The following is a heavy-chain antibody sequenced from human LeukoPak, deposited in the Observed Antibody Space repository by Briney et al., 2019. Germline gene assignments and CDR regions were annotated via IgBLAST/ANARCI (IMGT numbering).Heavy chain of an antibody. CDR1: GFTFSSYE. D-gene: IGHD5-18*01. CDR3: ARDPGIQLWLAPPPDY. CDR2: ISSSGSTI. J-gene: IGHJ4*02. V-gene: IGHV3-48*03. Sequence: GGSLRLSCAASGFTFSSYEMNWVRQAPGKGLEWVSYISSSGSTIYYADSVKGRFTISRDNAKNSLYLQMNSLRAEDTAVYYCARDPGIQLWLAPPPDYWGQGTLVTVPS.